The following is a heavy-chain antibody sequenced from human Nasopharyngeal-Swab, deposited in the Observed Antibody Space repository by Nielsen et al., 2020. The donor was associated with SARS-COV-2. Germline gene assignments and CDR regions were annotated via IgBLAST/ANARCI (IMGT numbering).Heavy chain of an antibody. CDR2: ISVDGRST. V-gene: IGHV3-23*01. CDR3: AKHTAGWFGGDAFDI. J-gene: IGHJ3*02. CDR1: GFTFSSYA. D-gene: IGHD3-10*01. Sequence: GESLKISCAASGFTFSSYAMSWVRQAPGKGLEWVSHISVDGRSTYHADSVKGRFTISRDNSKNTLYLQMNSLRAEDTAVYYCAKHTAGWFGGDAFDIWGQGTVITVSS.